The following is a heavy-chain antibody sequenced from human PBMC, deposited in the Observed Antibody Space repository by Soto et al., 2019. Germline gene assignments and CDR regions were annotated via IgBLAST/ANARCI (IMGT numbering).Heavy chain of an antibody. J-gene: IGHJ6*02. CDR3: AKGRSYYYYYGVDV. V-gene: IGHV3-11*01. Sequence: PGGSLRLSCAASGFTFSDYYMNWIRQAPGKGLEWVSYISSSGSTIYYADSVKGRFTISRDNSKSTLYLQMNSLRAEDTALYYCAKGRSYYYYYGVDVWGQGTTVTVSS. CDR1: GFTFSDYY. CDR2: ISSSGSTI.